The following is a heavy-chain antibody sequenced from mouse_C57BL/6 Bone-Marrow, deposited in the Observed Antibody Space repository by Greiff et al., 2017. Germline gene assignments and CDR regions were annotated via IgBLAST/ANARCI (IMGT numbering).Heavy chain of an antibody. V-gene: IGHV1-85*01. J-gene: IGHJ1*03. CDR2: IYPRDGST. CDR3: AKTTVVATDWYFDV. CDR1: GYTFTSYD. D-gene: IGHD1-1*01. Sequence: VQVVESGPELVKPGASVKLSCKASGYTFTSYDINWVKQRPGQGLEWIGWIYPRDGSTKYNEKFKGKATLTVDTSSSTAYMELHSLTSEDSAVYFCAKTTVVATDWYFDVWGTGTTGTVSS.